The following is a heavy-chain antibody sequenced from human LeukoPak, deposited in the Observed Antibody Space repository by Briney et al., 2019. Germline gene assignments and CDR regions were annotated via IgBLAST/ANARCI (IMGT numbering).Heavy chain of an antibody. CDR1: GFTFSSYA. Sequence: GGSLRLSCAASGFTFSSYAMSWVRQAPGKGLEWVAVIWYDGSNKYYADSVKGRFTISRDNSKNTLYLQMNSLRAEDTAVYYCARSFYDSSGYYYYGGGNDYWGQGTLVTVSS. V-gene: IGHV3-33*08. J-gene: IGHJ4*02. CDR3: ARSFYDSSGYYYYGGGNDY. CDR2: IWYDGSNK. D-gene: IGHD3-22*01.